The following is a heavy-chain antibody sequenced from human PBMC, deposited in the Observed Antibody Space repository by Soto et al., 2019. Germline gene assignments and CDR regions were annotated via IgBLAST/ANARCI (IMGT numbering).Heavy chain of an antibody. CDR2: IKTKAEGGTT. Sequence: EVQLVESGGGLVKPGGSLRLSCAASRFTFSNAWMNWVRQAPGMGLEWVGRIKTKAEGGTTDFTAPVKGRFTISRDDSKNTLYLQMNSLRTEDTAVYYCTTDTRWAVARSPTQDYWGQGTLVTVSS. CDR3: TTDTRWAVARSPTQDY. J-gene: IGHJ4*02. V-gene: IGHV3-15*07. CDR1: RFTFSNAW. D-gene: IGHD6-19*01.